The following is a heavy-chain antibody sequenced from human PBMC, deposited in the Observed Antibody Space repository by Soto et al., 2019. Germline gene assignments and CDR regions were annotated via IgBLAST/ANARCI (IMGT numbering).Heavy chain of an antibody. V-gene: IGHV1-18*01. D-gene: IGHD3-3*01. Sequence: QVQLVQSGAEVKKTGASVKVSCKASGYTFTSYGISWVRQAPGQGLEWMGWISAYNGNTNYAQKLQGRVTMTTDTSTSTTYMELRSLRSDDTAVYYCARVKPDDIWSGYYYYYGMDVWGQGTTVTVSS. J-gene: IGHJ6*02. CDR2: ISAYNGNT. CDR1: GYTFTSYG. CDR3: ARVKPDDIWSGYYYYYGMDV.